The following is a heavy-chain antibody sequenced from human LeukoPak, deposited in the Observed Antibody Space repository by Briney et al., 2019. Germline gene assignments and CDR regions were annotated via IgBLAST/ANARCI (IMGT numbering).Heavy chain of an antibody. CDR3: ARDRGITMVRGVKSNSFDY. Sequence: SVKVSCKASGGTFSSYTISWVRQAPGQGLEWMGRIIPILGIANYAQKFQGRVAITADKSTSTAYMELSSLRSEDTAVYYCARDRGITMVRGVKSNSFDYWGQGTLVTVSS. CDR1: GGTFSSYT. V-gene: IGHV1-69*04. CDR2: IIPILGIA. J-gene: IGHJ4*02. D-gene: IGHD3-10*01.